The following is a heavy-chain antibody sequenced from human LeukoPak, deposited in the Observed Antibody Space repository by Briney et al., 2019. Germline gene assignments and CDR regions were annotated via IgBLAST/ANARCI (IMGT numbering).Heavy chain of an antibody. CDR1: GFTFSSYS. CDR2: INHSGST. D-gene: IGHD6-13*01. Sequence: GSLRLSCSASGFTFSSYSMNWVRQAPGKGLEWIGEINHSGSTNYNPSLKSRVTISVDTSKNQFSLKLSSVTAADTAVYYCARVSGIAAYYYYYMDVWGKGTTVTVSS. V-gene: IGHV4-34*01. J-gene: IGHJ6*03. CDR3: ARVSGIAAYYYYYMDV.